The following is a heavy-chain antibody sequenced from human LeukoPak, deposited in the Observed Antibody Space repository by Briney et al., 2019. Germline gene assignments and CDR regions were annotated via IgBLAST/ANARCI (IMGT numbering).Heavy chain of an antibody. V-gene: IGHV4-38-2*02. CDR3: VREGKVYYDFWSRYYYFDS. D-gene: IGHD3-3*01. CDR2: IYHSGSV. CDR1: GYSISSGYY. J-gene: IGHJ4*02. Sequence: SETLSLTCTVSGYSISSGYYWGWIRQTPGQGLEWIASIYHSGSVNYNPSLKSRVTISVATSRNQFSLKLTSLTAADTAVYYCVREGKVYYDFWSRYYYFDSWGQGTLVTVSS.